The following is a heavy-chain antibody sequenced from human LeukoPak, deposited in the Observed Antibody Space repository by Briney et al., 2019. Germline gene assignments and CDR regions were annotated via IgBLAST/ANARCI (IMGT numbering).Heavy chain of an antibody. CDR2: IIPIFGTA. Sequence: ASVKVSCKASGGTFSSYAISWMRQAPGQGLEWMGGIIPIFGTANYAQKFQGRVTITTDESTSTAYMELSSLRSEDAAVYYCARGPPGILAFDYWGQGTLVTVSS. D-gene: IGHD1-26*01. CDR3: ARGPPGILAFDY. J-gene: IGHJ4*02. CDR1: GGTFSSYA. V-gene: IGHV1-69*05.